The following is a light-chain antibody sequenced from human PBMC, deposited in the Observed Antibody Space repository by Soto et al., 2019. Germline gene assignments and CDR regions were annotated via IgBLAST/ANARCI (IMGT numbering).Light chain of an antibody. CDR1: QSVLYSSNNKSY. Sequence: DIVMTQSPDSLAVSLGERATINCKSSQSVLYSSNNKSYLAWYQQRPGQPPKLLIYWASTRESGVPDRFSGSGFGRDFTLTITSLPAEDGAVYSCQQYESTPPTFGQGTKLEIK. J-gene: IGKJ2*01. V-gene: IGKV4-1*01. CDR3: QQYESTPPT. CDR2: WAS.